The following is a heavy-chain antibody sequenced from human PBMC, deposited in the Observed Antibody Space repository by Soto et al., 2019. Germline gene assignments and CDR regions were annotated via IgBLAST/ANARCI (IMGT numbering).Heavy chain of an antibody. CDR2: IYHSGST. Sequence: SETLSLTCAVSGGSISSINWWSWVRQPPGKGLEWIGEIYHSGSTNYNPSLKSRVTISVDKSKNQFSLKLSSVTAADTAVYYCAYTFAGVIGDXWGQGTLVTVSX. D-gene: IGHD3-16*02. V-gene: IGHV4-4*02. J-gene: IGHJ4*02. CDR1: GGSISSINW. CDR3: AYTFAGVIGDX.